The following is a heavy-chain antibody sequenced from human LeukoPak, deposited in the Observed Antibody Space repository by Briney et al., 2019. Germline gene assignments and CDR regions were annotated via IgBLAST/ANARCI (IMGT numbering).Heavy chain of an antibody. CDR3: ARDLFGSYYFDY. V-gene: IGHV3-30*03. Sequence: PGGSLRLSCAASGFTFSSYGMHWVRQAPGKGLEWVAVISYDGSNKYYADSVKGRFTISRDNSKNTLYLQMNSLRAEDTAMYYCARDLFGSYYFDYWGQGTLVTVSS. J-gene: IGHJ4*02. D-gene: IGHD3-10*01. CDR1: GFTFSSYG. CDR2: ISYDGSNK.